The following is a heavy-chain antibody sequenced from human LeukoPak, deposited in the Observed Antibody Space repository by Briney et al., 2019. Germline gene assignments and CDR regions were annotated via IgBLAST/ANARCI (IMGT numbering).Heavy chain of an antibody. J-gene: IGHJ4*02. D-gene: IGHD2-15*01. CDR2: IKSGGIST. CDR3: LRLGQPVAAPAD. CDR1: GFMFSSYW. V-gene: IGHV3-74*01. Sequence: PWGSLTLTCRASGFMFSSYWMNWIRQSPGKGLVWISRIKSGGISTDYAASMNGLFTTSSDNTNHIFHMQINITTADNTVFYYCLRLGQPVAAPADWGQGTLVTVFS.